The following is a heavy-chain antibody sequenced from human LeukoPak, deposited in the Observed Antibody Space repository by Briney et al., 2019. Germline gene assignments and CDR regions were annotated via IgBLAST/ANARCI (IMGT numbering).Heavy chain of an antibody. CDR2: IKQDGSEK. Sequence: GGSLRLSCAASGFTFSSYWMSWVRQAPGKGLEWVANIKQDGSEKYYVHSVKGRFTISRDNAKNSLYLQMNSLRAEDTAVYYCARAGYYLPFDYWGQGTLVTVSS. CDR3: ARAGYYLPFDY. CDR1: GFTFSSYW. J-gene: IGHJ4*02. V-gene: IGHV3-7*01. D-gene: IGHD3-22*01.